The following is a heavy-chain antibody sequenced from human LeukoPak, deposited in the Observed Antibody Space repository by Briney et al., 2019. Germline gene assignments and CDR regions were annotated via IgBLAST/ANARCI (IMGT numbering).Heavy chain of an antibody. D-gene: IGHD2-2*02. CDR1: GGSISSYY. V-gene: IGHV4-59*01. CDR3: ARELGYCSSTSCHTMPDY. J-gene: IGHJ4*02. CDR2: IYYSGST. Sequence: SSETLSLTCTVSGGSISSYYWSWIRQPPGKGLEWIGYIYYSGSTNYNPSLKSRVTISVDTSKNQFSLKLSSVTAADTAVYYCARELGYCSSTSCHTMPDYWGQGTLVTVSS.